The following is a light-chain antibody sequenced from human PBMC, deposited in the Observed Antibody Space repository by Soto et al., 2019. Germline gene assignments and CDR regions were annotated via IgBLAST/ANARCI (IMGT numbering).Light chain of an antibody. Sequence: EIVLTQSPTTLSLSPGQRATLSCRASQSVGSSLAWYQQRPGQSPRLLIYDTSNRATGIPARFSGSGSGTDFTLTSSSLEPEDFAVYYCQHRSNWPLTFGGGTKVEIK. V-gene: IGKV3-11*01. CDR3: QHRSNWPLT. CDR2: DTS. CDR1: QSVGSS. J-gene: IGKJ4*01.